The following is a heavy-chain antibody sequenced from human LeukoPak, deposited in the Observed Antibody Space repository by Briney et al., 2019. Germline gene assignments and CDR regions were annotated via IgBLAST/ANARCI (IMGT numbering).Heavy chain of an antibody. CDR2: MNPNSGNT. D-gene: IGHD3-3*01. V-gene: IGHV1-8*01. Sequence: RASVKVSCKASGYTFTSYDINWVRQATGQGLEWMGWMNPNSGNTGYAQKFQGRVTMTRNTSISTAYMELSSLRSEDTAVYYCARGAFYYDFWSGYPLNDNWFDPWAREPWSPSPQ. J-gene: IGHJ5*02. CDR1: GYTFTSYD. CDR3: ARGAFYYDFWSGYPLNDNWFDP.